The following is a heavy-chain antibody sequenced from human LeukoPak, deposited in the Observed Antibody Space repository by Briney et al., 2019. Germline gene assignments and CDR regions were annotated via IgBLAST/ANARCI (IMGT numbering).Heavy chain of an antibody. CDR3: ARDLGGDYGGYYYGMDV. Sequence: GESLEISCKGSGYSFTSYWIGWVRQMPGKGLEWMGIIYPGDSATRYSPSFQGQVTISADKSISTAYLQWSSLQASDTARYYCARDLGGDYGGYYYGMDVWGQGTTVTVSS. CDR2: IYPGDSAT. V-gene: IGHV5-51*01. CDR1: GYSFTSYW. D-gene: IGHD4-17*01. J-gene: IGHJ6*02.